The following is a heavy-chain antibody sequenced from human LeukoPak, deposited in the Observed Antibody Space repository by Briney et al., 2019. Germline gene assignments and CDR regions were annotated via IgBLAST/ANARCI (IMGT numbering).Heavy chain of an antibody. V-gene: IGHV3-30*04. CDR1: GFTFSSYA. Sequence: GRSLRLSCAASGFTFSSYAMHWVRQAPGKGLEWVAVISYDGSNKYYADSVKGRFTISRDNSKNTLYLQMNSLRAKDTAVYYCAGLGENYYYYGMDVWGQGTTVTVSS. CDR2: ISYDGSNK. CDR3: AGLGENYYYYGMDV. D-gene: IGHD3-10*01. J-gene: IGHJ6*02.